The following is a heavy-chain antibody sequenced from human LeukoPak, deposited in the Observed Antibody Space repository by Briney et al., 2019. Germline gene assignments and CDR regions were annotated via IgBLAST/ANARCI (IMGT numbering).Heavy chain of an antibody. D-gene: IGHD5-24*01. V-gene: IGHV1-69*04. CDR1: GCTFISYT. J-gene: IGHJ4*02. CDR2: IIPILGIA. CDR3: ARDRTAMATIPSYFDY. Sequence: ASVKVSCKASGCTFISYTISWVRQAPGQGLEWMGRIIPILGIANYAQKFQGRVTITADKSTSTAYMELSSLRSEDTAVYYCARDRTAMATIPSYFDYWGQGTLVTVSS.